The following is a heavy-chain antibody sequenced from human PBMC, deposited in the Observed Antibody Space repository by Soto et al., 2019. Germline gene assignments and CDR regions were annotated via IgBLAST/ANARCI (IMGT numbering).Heavy chain of an antibody. CDR2: IYTGVNT. V-gene: IGHV3-66*04. CDR1: GFTVSSSY. D-gene: IGHD1-26*01. Sequence: GGSLRLSCAASGFTVSSSYMGWVRQAPGKGLEWVSSIYTGVNTYYADSVRGRFTISTDNSKDALYLQMNSLRVDDTAMYYCARHVGSYWYFDIWGRGTLVTVSS. J-gene: IGHJ2*01. CDR3: ARHVGSYWYFDI.